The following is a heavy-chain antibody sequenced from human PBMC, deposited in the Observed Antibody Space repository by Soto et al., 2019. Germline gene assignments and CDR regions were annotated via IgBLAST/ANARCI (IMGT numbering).Heavy chain of an antibody. J-gene: IGHJ6*02. CDR1: GFTVSSNY. D-gene: IGHD3-10*01. Sequence: GSLRLSCAASGFTVSSNYMSWVRQAPGKGLEWVSVIYSGGSTYYADSVKGRFTISRDNSKNTLYLQMNSLRAEDTAGYYCARGDRGWGRYYKAYYYYGMDVWGQGTTVTVSS. V-gene: IGHV3-53*01. CDR3: ARGDRGWGRYYKAYYYYGMDV. CDR2: IYSGGST.